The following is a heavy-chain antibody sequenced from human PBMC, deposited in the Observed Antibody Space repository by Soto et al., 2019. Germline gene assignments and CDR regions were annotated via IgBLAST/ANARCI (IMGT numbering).Heavy chain of an antibody. D-gene: IGHD2-2*02. CDR2: INPNSGGT. CDR3: ARAKIPSYYYYGMDV. CDR1: GYTFTGYY. J-gene: IGHJ6*02. Sequence: ASVKVSCKASGYTFTGYYMHWVRQAPGQGLEWMGWINPNSGGTNYAQKFQGWVTMTRDTSTSTAYMELSRLRSDDTAVYYCARAKIPSYYYYGMDVWGQGTTVTVSS. V-gene: IGHV1-2*04.